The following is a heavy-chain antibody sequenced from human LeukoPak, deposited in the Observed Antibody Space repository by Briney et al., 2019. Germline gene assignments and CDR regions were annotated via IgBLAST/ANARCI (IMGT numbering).Heavy chain of an antibody. CDR1: GGSINSNNYY. D-gene: IGHD3-3*01. V-gene: IGHV4-39*01. Sequence: SETLSLTCTVSGGSINSNNYYWGWIRQPPGKGLEWIGSTYSSGSAYYNPSLKSRDTISVDTSKNQFSLRLSSVTAADTAVYYCQSRYLEWLLEYWGQGTLVTVSS. CDR2: TYSSGSA. CDR3: QSRYLEWLLEY. J-gene: IGHJ4*02.